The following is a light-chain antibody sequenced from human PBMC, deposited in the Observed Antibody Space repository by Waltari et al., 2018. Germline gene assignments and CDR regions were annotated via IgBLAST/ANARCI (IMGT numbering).Light chain of an antibody. J-gene: IGKJ1*01. CDR1: QSFLDSSNNKNY. V-gene: IGKV4-1*01. Sequence: DIVMTQSPDSLAVSLGGRATINCKSSQSFLDSSNNKNYLAWYQQKPGQSPKLIFYWASTRESGVPDRFSASGSATDFTLTISSLQAEDVAAFYCQQYYSAPWTFGQGTKVEVK. CDR3: QQYYSAPWT. CDR2: WAS.